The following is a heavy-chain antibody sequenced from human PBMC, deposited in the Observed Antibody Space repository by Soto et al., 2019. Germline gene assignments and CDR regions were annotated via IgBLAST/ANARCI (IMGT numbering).Heavy chain of an antibody. V-gene: IGHV6-1*01. CDR2: TYYRSKWYY. CDR1: GDSVSSNSAG. Sequence: SQALSLTCAMTGDSVSSNSAGLSWVMQSPSRGLEWLGRTYYRSKWYYEYAVSVRGRITINQDTSKNQYSLQLNSVTPEDTAVYFCARGEQYSGRIFDYWGQGTLVTVSS. D-gene: IGHD1-26*01. J-gene: IGHJ4*01. CDR3: ARGEQYSGRIFDY.